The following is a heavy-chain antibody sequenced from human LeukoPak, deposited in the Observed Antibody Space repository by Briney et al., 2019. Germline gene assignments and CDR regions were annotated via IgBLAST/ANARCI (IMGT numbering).Heavy chain of an antibody. J-gene: IGHJ4*02. CDR3: ARGGYDYVWGSAFDY. CDR2: VYYSGST. D-gene: IGHD3-16*01. V-gene: IGHV4-61*05. CDR1: GGSISSNSYY. Sequence: PSETLSLTCAVSGGSISSNSYYWGWLRQPPGKGLEWIGYVYYSGSTNYNPSLNSRVTTSVDTSKNQFSLKLSSVTAADTAVYYCARGGYDYVWGSAFDYWGQGMLVTVSS.